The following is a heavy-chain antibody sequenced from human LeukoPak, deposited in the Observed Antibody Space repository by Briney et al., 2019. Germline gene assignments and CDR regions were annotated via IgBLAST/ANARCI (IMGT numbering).Heavy chain of an antibody. J-gene: IGHJ5*02. D-gene: IGHD3-3*01. V-gene: IGHV1-2*02. CDR2: INPNSGGT. CDR1: GYTFTGYY. CDR3: ARDPGIFGVAPGHGWFDP. Sequence: ASVKVSCKASGYTFTGYYMHWVRQAPGQGLEWMGWINPNSGGTNYAQKFQGRVTITTDESTSTAYMELSSLRSEDTAVYYCARDPGIFGVAPGHGWFDPWGQGTLVTVSS.